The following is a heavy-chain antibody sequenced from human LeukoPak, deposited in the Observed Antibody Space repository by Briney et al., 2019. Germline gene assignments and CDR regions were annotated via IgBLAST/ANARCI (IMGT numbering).Heavy chain of an antibody. D-gene: IGHD2-15*01. V-gene: IGHV3-15*01. Sequence: GGSLRLSCAASGFTFSNAWMSWVRQAPGKGLEWVGRIKSKTDGGTTDYAAPVKGRFTISRDDSKSTLYLQMDSLKTEDTAVYYCTTLLGYCSGGSCYPADYWGQGTLVTVSS. J-gene: IGHJ4*02. CDR2: IKSKTDGGTT. CDR3: TTLLGYCSGGSCYPADY. CDR1: GFTFSNAW.